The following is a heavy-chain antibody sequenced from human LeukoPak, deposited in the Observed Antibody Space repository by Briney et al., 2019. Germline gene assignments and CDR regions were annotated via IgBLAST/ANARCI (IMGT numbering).Heavy chain of an antibody. V-gene: IGHV4-30-4*02. J-gene: IGHJ4*02. D-gene: IGHD6-13*01. CDR3: AREQIAAAGTGNFDY. CDR2: IDYSAST. Sequence: KPSETLSLTCTVSGGSIGSGDDYWGWIRQPPGKGLEWIVYIDYSASTYSNPSLKSRVTISVDTSKNQFSLKLRPVTAPATAVRYCAREQIAAAGTGNFDYWGQGTLVTVSS. CDR1: GGSIGSGDDY.